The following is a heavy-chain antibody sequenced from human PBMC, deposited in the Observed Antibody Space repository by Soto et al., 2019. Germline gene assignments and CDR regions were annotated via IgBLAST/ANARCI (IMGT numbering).Heavy chain of an antibody. CDR1: GFTFSTYA. J-gene: IGHJ4*02. V-gene: IGHV3-23*01. D-gene: IGHD1-7*01. CDR2: IIDNGQGI. CDR3: AKDRNYPRDQFHY. Sequence: PGGSLSLTCAASGFTFSTYAPSWVSHPPGMGREWVSAIIDNGQGIYYADSVRGRFTISRDSSKNTIFLHMDSMRAEDTAVYFCAKDRNYPRDQFHYWGQGTLVTVSS.